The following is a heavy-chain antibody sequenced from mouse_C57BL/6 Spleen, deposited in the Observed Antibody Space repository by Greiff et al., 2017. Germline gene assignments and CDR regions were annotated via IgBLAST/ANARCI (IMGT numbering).Heavy chain of an antibody. CDR3: ARSRSNYVRYFDV. Sequence: QVQLQQSGAELVRPGTSVKVSCKASGYAFTNYLIEWVKQRPGQGLEWIGVINPGSGGTNYNEKFKGKATLTADKSSSTAYMQLSSLTSEDSAVYFCARSRSNYVRYFDVWGTGTTVTVSS. CDR2: INPGSGGT. D-gene: IGHD2-5*01. CDR1: GYAFTNYL. V-gene: IGHV1-54*01. J-gene: IGHJ1*03.